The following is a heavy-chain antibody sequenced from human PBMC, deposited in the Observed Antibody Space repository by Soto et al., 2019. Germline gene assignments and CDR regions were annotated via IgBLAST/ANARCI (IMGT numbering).Heavy chain of an antibody. J-gene: IGHJ4*02. Sequence: GGSLRLSCVASGFTFSDYGMNWVRQAPGKGLEWVSYISSSGSTVYYADSVKGRFTISRDNAKNSLYLQMNSLRAEDTAVYYCARGPYDSSGYYSEYYFDYWGQGTLVTVSS. V-gene: IGHV3-48*03. CDR1: GFTFSDYG. CDR3: ARGPYDSSGYYSEYYFDY. D-gene: IGHD3-22*01. CDR2: ISSSGSTV.